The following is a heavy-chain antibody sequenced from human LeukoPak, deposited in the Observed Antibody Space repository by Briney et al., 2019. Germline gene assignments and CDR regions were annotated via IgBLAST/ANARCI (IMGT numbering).Heavy chain of an antibody. V-gene: IGHV4-59*04. CDR2: IYYTGST. CDR1: GGSISSYY. D-gene: IGHD6-19*01. Sequence: SETLSLTCTVSGGSISSYYWSWIRQPPGKGLEWIGNIYYTGSTYYNASLQSRVTISIDMSKNQFSLRLSSVTAADTAMYYCVKSGGYGLIDYWGQGTLVTVSS. J-gene: IGHJ4*02. CDR3: VKSGGYGLIDY.